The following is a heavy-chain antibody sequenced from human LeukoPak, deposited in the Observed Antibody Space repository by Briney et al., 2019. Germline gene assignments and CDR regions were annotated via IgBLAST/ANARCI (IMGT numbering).Heavy chain of an antibody. Sequence: ASVKVSCKASGYTFTSYDINWVRQATGQGLEWMGWISAYNGNTNYAQKLQGRVTMTTDTSTSTAYMELRSLRSDDTAVYYCARADITMIVVVIPQFDPWGQGTLVTVSS. CDR3: ARADITMIVVVIPQFDP. CDR1: GYTFTSYD. CDR2: ISAYNGNT. D-gene: IGHD3-22*01. V-gene: IGHV1-18*01. J-gene: IGHJ5*02.